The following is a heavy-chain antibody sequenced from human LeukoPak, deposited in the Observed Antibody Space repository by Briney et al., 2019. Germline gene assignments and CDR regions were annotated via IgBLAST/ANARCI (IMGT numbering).Heavy chain of an antibody. V-gene: IGHV3-11*05. CDR2: ISSSRRLT. D-gene: IGHD3-22*01. CDR3: ARDRRASSGPDTFDI. J-gene: IGHJ3*02. Sequence: PGGSLRLSCAASGFTFSDYYMSWIRQAPGKGLDWLSYISSSRRLTNYSDSVKGRFTISRDNATNSLYLQINSLRAEDTAVYYCARDRRASSGPDTFDIWGQGTMVTVSS. CDR1: GFTFSDYY.